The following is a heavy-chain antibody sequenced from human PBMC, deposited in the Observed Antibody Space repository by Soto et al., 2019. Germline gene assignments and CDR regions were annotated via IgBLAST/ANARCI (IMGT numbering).Heavy chain of an antibody. J-gene: IGHJ6*02. CDR3: ARFAILTGYSYYYYGMDV. CDR2: INPNSGGT. Sequence: ASVKVSCKASGYTFTGYYMHWVRQAPGQGLEWMGWINPNSGGTNYAQKFQGRVTMTRDTSISTAYMELSRLRSDDTAVYYCARFAILTGYSYYYYGMDVWGQGTTVTVSS. V-gene: IGHV1-2*02. D-gene: IGHD3-9*01. CDR1: GYTFTGYY.